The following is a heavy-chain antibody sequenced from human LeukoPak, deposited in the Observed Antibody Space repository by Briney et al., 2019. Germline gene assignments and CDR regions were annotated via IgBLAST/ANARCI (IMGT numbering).Heavy chain of an antibody. CDR1: GFTFSSYW. CDR2: INHSGST. V-gene: IGHV4-34*01. CDR3: ARGRMIVVVITLKNYFDY. D-gene: IGHD3-22*01. J-gene: IGHJ4*02. Sequence: PGGSLRLSCVASGFTFSSYWMSWVRQPPGKGLEWIGEINHSGSTNYNPSLKSRVTISVDTSKNQFSLKLSSVTAADTAVYYCARGRMIVVVITLKNYFDYWGQGTLVTVSS.